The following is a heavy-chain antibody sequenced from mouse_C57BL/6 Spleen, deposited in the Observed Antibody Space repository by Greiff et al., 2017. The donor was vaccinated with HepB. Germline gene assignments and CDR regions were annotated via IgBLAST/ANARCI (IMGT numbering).Heavy chain of an antibody. J-gene: IGHJ2*01. D-gene: IGHD4-1*01. CDR3: ARELGSFDY. V-gene: IGHV1-59*01. Sequence: VQLQQPGAELVRPGTSVKLSCKASGYTFTSYWMHWVKQRPGQGLEWIGVIDPSDSYTNYNQKFKGKATLTVDTSSSTAYMQLSSLTSEDSAVYYCARELGSFDYWGQGTTLTVSS. CDR1: GYTFTSYW. CDR2: IDPSDSYT.